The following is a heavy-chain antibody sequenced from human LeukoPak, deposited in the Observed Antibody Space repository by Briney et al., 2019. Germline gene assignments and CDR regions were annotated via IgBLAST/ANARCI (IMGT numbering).Heavy chain of an antibody. Sequence: SVKVSCKASGGTFSSYTISWVRRAPGQGLEWMGRIIPILGIANYAQKFQGRVTITADKSTSTAYMELSSLRSEDTAVYYCAGSSGYYYYNDYWGQGTLVTVSS. CDR2: IIPILGIA. J-gene: IGHJ4*02. CDR1: GGTFSSYT. D-gene: IGHD3-22*01. V-gene: IGHV1-69*02. CDR3: AGSSGYYYYNDY.